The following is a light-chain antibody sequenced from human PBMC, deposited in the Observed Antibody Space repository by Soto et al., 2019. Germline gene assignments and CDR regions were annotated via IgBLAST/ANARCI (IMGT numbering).Light chain of an antibody. J-gene: IGLJ1*01. V-gene: IGLV1-51*02. Sequence: QSVLTQPPSVSAAPGQRVTISCSGSSSNIENNYVSWYRQLPGTAPKLLIYEDNKRPSGIPDRFSGSKSGTSATLGITGLEIGDEADDYCAIWDISLRGGVFGTGTKVTV. CDR2: EDN. CDR3: AIWDISLRGGV. CDR1: SSNIENNY.